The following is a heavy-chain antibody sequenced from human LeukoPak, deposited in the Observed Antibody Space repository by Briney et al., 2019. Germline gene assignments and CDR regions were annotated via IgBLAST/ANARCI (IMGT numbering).Heavy chain of an antibody. CDR1: GGSFSGYY. J-gene: IGHJ3*02. CDR3: ARGIEVVVAATRSNSQDAFDI. Sequence: SETLSLTCAVYGGSFSGYYWSWIRQPPGKGLEWIGEINHSGSTNDNPSLKSRVTISVDTYKNQFSLKLSSVTAADTAVYYCARGIEVVVAATRSNSQDAFDIWGQGTMVTVSS. CDR2: INHSGST. D-gene: IGHD2-15*01. V-gene: IGHV4-34*01.